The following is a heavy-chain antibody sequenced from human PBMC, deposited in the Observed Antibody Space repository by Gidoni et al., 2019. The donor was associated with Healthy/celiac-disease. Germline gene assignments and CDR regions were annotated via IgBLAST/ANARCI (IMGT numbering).Heavy chain of an antibody. CDR2: INPSGGST. Sequence: QVQLVQSGAEVKKPGASVKVSCKASGYTFTSYYMHWVRQAPGQGLEWMGLINPSGGSTSYAQKFQARVTMTRDTSTSTVYMELSSLRSEDTAVYYCARDLIAARGSDAFDIWGQGTMVTVSS. D-gene: IGHD6-6*01. CDR1: GYTFTSYY. V-gene: IGHV1-46*01. J-gene: IGHJ3*02. CDR3: ARDLIAARGSDAFDI.